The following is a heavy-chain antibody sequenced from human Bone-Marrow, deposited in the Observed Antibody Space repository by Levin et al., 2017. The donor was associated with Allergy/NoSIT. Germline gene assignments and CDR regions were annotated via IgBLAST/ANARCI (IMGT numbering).Heavy chain of an antibody. CDR1: GFTVSSNY. CDR3: ARSVGGSSGYYYTQPTPNDAFDI. D-gene: IGHD3-22*01. J-gene: IGHJ3*02. CDR2: IYSGGST. V-gene: IGHV3-66*01. Sequence: HPGGSLRLSCAASGFTVSSNYMTWVRQAPGKGLEWVSLIYSGGSTYYADSVKGRFTISRDNSKNTLYLQMNSLRAEDTAVYYCARSVGGSSGYYYTQPTPNDAFDIWGQGTMVTVSS.